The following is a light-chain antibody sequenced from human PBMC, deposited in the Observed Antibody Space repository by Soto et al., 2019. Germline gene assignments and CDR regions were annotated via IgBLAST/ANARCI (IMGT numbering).Light chain of an antibody. Sequence: QSALTQPASVSGSPGQSISISCTGSTSDVGGYNLVSWYQQHPGKAPKLLIFEVTKRPSGVSNRVSGSKSGNTASLTISGLQAEDEADYYCSSYAGSSTFVFGGGTKLTVL. V-gene: IGLV2-23*02. CDR3: SSYAGSSTFV. CDR1: TSDVGGYNL. J-gene: IGLJ3*02. CDR2: EVT.